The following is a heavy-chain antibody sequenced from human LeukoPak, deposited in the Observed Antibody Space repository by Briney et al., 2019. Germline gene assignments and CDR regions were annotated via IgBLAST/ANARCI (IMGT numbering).Heavy chain of an antibody. V-gene: IGHV4-34*01. CDR1: GGSFSGYY. CDR2: INHSGST. Sequence: SETLSLTCAVYGGSFSGYYWSWIRQPPGKGLEWIGEINHSGSTNYKPSLKSRVTISVDTSKNQLSLKQSSVTAPDTAVYYCARGTMTTVTYYFDYWGQGTLVTVSP. D-gene: IGHD4-17*01. CDR3: ARGTMTTVTYYFDY. J-gene: IGHJ4*02.